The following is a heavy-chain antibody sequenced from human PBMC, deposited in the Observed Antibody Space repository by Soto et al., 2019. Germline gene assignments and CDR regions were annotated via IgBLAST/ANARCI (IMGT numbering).Heavy chain of an antibody. Sequence: GGSRRLSCAASGFTFSSYDMHWVRQAPGKGLEWVTVISFDGSNKYYGDSVKGRFTISRDNSKKRVYLQMNSLRAEDTAVYYCAKPIVAAGYYGLDVWGQGTTVTVSS. CDR1: GFTFSSYD. CDR2: ISFDGSNK. V-gene: IGHV3-30*18. D-gene: IGHD6-13*01. CDR3: AKPIVAAGYYGLDV. J-gene: IGHJ6*02.